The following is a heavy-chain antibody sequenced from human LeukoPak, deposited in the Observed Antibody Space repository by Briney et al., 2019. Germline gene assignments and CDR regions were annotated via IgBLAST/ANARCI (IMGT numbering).Heavy chain of an antibody. J-gene: IGHJ5*02. Sequence: SETLSLICTVSGGSISSGGYYWSWIRQHPGKGLEWIGYIYYSGSTYYNPSLKSRVTISVDTSKNQFSLKLSSVTAADTAVYYCARGGRRNWFDPWGQGTLVTVSS. D-gene: IGHD3-16*01. CDR1: GGSISSGGYY. V-gene: IGHV4-31*03. CDR3: ARGGRRNWFDP. CDR2: IYYSGST.